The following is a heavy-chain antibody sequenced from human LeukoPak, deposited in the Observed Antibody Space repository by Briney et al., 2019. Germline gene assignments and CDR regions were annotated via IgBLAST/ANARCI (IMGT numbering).Heavy chain of an antibody. Sequence: SETLSLTCTVSGGSISSYFWSWIRQPAGKGLEWIGRIYTSGSTNYNPSLKSRVTMSVDTSKNQCSLRQSPVTAADKAVYYCGRDKRGSGWTKESNYYYYVIAVWGQGTTVTVSS. CDR2: IYTSGST. J-gene: IGHJ6*02. CDR3: GRDKRGSGWTKESNYYYYVIAV. V-gene: IGHV4-4*07. CDR1: GGSISSYF. D-gene: IGHD6-19*01.